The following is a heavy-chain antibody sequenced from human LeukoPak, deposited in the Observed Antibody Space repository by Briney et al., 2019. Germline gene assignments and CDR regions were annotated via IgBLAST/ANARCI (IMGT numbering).Heavy chain of an antibody. J-gene: IGHJ1*01. CDR3: ARAPSEIGGYYPEYFRH. Sequence: GGSLRLSCAASGFTFGSYWMHWVRQAPGKGLVWVSRSKSDGSTRYADSVKGRFTISRDNAKNTVSLQMNSLRAEDTGVYYCARAPSEIGGYYPEYFRHWGQGTLVTVSP. CDR2: SKSDGST. D-gene: IGHD3-22*01. CDR1: GFTFGSYW. V-gene: IGHV3-74*01.